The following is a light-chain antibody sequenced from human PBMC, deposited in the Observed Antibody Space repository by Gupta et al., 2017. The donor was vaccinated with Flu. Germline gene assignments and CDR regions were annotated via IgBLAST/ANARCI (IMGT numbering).Light chain of an antibody. J-gene: IGLJ3*02. CDR1: SSDVGGYNY. Sequence: QPALTQPPSGSGSPGQSITISGPGTSSDVGGYNYVSWYQQHPGKAPKLMIYEVSNRPSGVSNRFSGSKSGNTASLTISGLQAEDEADYYCSSYTSSSTRVFGGGTKLTVL. V-gene: IGLV2-14*01. CDR2: EVS. CDR3: SSYTSSSTRV.